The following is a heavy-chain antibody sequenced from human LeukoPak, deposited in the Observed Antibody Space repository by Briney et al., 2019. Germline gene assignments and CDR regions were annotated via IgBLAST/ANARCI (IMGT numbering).Heavy chain of an antibody. CDR1: GGSINSYF. CDR2: IHSSGNT. J-gene: IGHJ2*01. D-gene: IGHD4-17*01. V-gene: IGHV4-4*07. Sequence: SETLSLTCTVSGGSINSYFWTWIRQSAGKGLACIGRIHSSGNTNYNPSLKSRVTMSLDTSKNQFSLKLTSVTVADTAVYYCGRDGALNYGDYWYFDLWGRGTLVTVSS. CDR3: GRDGALNYGDYWYFDL.